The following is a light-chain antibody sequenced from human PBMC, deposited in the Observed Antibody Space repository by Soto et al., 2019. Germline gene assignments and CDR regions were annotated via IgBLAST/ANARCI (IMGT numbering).Light chain of an antibody. CDR3: QQSYSTPRT. J-gene: IGKJ1*01. CDR2: AAS. V-gene: IGKV1-39*01. CDR1: QSISSS. Sequence: DIQMTQSPSSLSASVGARVTITCRASQSISSSLNWYQQKPGKAPKLLIYAASSLQSGVPSRFSGSGSGTDFTLTISSLQPEDFATYYCQQSYSTPRTFGQGTKVEIK.